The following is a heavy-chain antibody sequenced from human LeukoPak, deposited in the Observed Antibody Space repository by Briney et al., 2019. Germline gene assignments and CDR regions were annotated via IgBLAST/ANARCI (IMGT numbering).Heavy chain of an antibody. D-gene: IGHD3-22*01. CDR3: AKEGSIVVVISLPDY. V-gene: IGHV3-30*02. CDR1: GYTFSSYG. J-gene: IGHJ4*02. Sequence: GGSLRLSCAASGYTFSSYGMHWVRQAPGKGLEWVAFIRYDGSNKYYADSVKGRFTISRDNSKNIVDLQMNSLRAEDTAVYYCAKEGSIVVVISLPDYWGQGTLVTVSS. CDR2: IRYDGSNK.